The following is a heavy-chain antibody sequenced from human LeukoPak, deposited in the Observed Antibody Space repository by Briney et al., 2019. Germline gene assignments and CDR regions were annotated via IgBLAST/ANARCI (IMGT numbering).Heavy chain of an antibody. CDR3: ARTYYYGSGSYFFDY. V-gene: IGHV2-70*11. D-gene: IGHD3-10*01. CDR2: IDWDDDK. CDR1: GFSLSTTGMC. J-gene: IGHJ4*02. Sequence: SGPALVKPTQTLTLTCTFSGFSLSTTGMCVSWIRRPPGKALEWLARIDWDDDKYYSTSLKTRLTISKDTSKNQVVLTMTNMDPVDTATYYCARTYYYGSGSYFFDYWGQGTLVTVSS.